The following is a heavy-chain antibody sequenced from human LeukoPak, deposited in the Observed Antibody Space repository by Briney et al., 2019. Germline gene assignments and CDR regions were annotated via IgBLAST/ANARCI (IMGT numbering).Heavy chain of an antibody. J-gene: IGHJ4*02. CDR2: IKQDGSEK. CDR3: ARELIAAAGGWGY. CDR1: GFTFSSYW. D-gene: IGHD6-13*01. V-gene: IGHV3-7*01. Sequence: GGSLRLSCAASGFTFSSYWMSWVRQAPGKGLEWVANIKQDGSEKYYVDSVKGRFTISRDNAKNSLYLQMNSLRAEDTAVYYCARELIAAAGGWGYWGQGTLVTVSS.